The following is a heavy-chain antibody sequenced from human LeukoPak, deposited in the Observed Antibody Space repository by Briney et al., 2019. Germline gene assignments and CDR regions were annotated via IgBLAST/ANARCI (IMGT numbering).Heavy chain of an antibody. V-gene: IGHV4-39*07. J-gene: IGHJ6*02. CDR1: GGSISSSSYY. CDR3: ARVRAAAGQVLYYYYYGMDV. CDR2: IYYSGST. Sequence: KPSETLSLTCTVSGGSISSSSYYWGWIRQPPGKGLEWIGSIYYSGSTYYNPSLKSRVTISVDTSKNQFSLKLSSVTAADTAVYYCARVRAAAGQVLYYYYYGMDVWGQGTTVTVSS. D-gene: IGHD6-13*01.